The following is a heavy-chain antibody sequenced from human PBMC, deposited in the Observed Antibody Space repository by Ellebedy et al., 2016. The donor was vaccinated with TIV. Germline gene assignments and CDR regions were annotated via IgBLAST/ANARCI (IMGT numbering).Heavy chain of an antibody. D-gene: IGHD3-10*01. CDR1: GFTLSSYG. J-gene: IGHJ3*02. CDR3: ARGYSGDAFDI. CDR2: ISNDGTNE. V-gene: IGHV3-30*03. Sequence: GGSLRLSXAASGFTLSSYGMHWVRQAPGKGLEWVTVISNDGTNEYYADSVKGRFTISRDTSKNTLYLQMNSLRTEDTAVYYCARGYSGDAFDIWGQGTMVTVSS.